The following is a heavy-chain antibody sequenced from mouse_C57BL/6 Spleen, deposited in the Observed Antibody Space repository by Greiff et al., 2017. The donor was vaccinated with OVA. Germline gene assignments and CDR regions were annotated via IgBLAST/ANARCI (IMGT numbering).Heavy chain of an antibody. J-gene: IGHJ4*01. D-gene: IGHD1-1*01. CDR2: IYPGDGDT. V-gene: IGHV1-82*01. Sequence: QVQLQQSGPELVKPGASVKISCKASGYAFSSSWMNWVKQRPGQGLEWIGRIYPGDGDTNYNGKFKGKATLTADKSSSTAYLQLSSLTSEDSAVYFCAGGIITVVATDYAMDYWGQGTSVTVSS. CDR1: GYAFSSSW. CDR3: AGGIITVVATDYAMDY.